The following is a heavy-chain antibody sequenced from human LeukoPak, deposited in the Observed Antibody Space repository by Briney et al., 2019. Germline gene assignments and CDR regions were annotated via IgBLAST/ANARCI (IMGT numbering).Heavy chain of an antibody. CDR1: GFTFSSYE. CDR3: ARDNYDSSGYYFD. D-gene: IGHD3-22*01. J-gene: IGHJ4*02. Sequence: GGSLRLSCAASGFTFSSYEMNWVRRAPGKGLEWVSYISSSGSTTHYADSVKGRFTISRDNAKKSLYLQMNSLRAEDTAVYYCARDNYDSSGYYFDWGQGTLVTVSS. CDR2: ISSSGSTT. V-gene: IGHV3-48*03.